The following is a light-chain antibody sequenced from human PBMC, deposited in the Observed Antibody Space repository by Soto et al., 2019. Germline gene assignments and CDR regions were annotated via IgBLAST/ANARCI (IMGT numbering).Light chain of an antibody. J-gene: IGKJ4*01. CDR3: QQANSFPLT. Sequence: DIQMTQSPSSVSASLGDRVTITCRASLGVSNWLAWYQQKPGKAPKLLIYAASGLESEVPSRFSGRGSGTDFTLTIRGMPTEDFANYSCQQANSFPLTFGGGTKVDIK. V-gene: IGKV1-12*01. CDR1: LGVSNW. CDR2: AAS.